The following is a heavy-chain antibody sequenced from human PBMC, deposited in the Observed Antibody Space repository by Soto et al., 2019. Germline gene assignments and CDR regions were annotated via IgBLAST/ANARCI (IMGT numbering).Heavy chain of an antibody. Sequence: QVQLVQSGAEVKKPGASVKVSCKASGYTFTSYDINWVRQATGQGLEWMGWMNPNSGNTGYAQKFQGSVTRTRNTSISTAYMELSSLRSEYTAVFHCARERTGTTSMDVCGQGTTVTVSS. CDR3: ARERTGTTSMDV. CDR1: GYTFTSYD. CDR2: MNPNSGNT. V-gene: IGHV1-8*01. J-gene: IGHJ6*02. D-gene: IGHD1-1*01.